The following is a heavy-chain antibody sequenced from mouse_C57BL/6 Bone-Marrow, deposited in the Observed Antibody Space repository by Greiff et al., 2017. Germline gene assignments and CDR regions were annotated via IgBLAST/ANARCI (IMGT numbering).Heavy chain of an antibody. J-gene: IGHJ2*01. CDR3: ARTITTVVVYYFDY. Sequence: QVQLQQPGAELVKPGASVKLSCKASGYTFTSYWMHWVKQRPGQGLEWIGMIHPNSGSTNYNEKFKSKATLTVDKSSSTAYMQLSSLTSEDSAVYYCARTITTVVVYYFDYWGQGTTLTVSS. V-gene: IGHV1-64*01. D-gene: IGHD1-1*01. CDR2: IHPNSGST. CDR1: GYTFTSYW.